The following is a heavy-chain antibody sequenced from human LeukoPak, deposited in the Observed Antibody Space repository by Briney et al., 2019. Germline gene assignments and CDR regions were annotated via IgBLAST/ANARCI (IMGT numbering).Heavy chain of an antibody. J-gene: IGHJ6*02. CDR3: ARDLGYYDSSGYYHYYGMDV. Sequence: GGSLRLSCAASGFTFSSYEMNWFRQAPGKGLEWVSYISSSGSTIYYADSVKGRFTISRDNAKNSLYLQMNSLRAEDTAVYYCARDLGYYDSSGYYHYYGMDVWGQGTTVTVSS. CDR2: ISSSGSTI. V-gene: IGHV3-48*03. D-gene: IGHD3-22*01. CDR1: GFTFSSYE.